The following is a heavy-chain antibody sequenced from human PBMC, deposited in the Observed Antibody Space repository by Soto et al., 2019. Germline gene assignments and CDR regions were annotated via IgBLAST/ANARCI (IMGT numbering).Heavy chain of an antibody. CDR1: LSLSTKKEG. J-gene: IGHJ4*02. CDR3: AHILASEYYDSSGHSFFAF. CDR2: IYWDDDK. V-gene: IGHV2-5*02. D-gene: IGHD3-22*01. Sequence: LSLSTKKEGGGWIRQPPGKALGWSALIYWDDDKRYSPSLKSRLSITKDTSKNQVVLTMTNMEPVDTATYYCAHILASEYYDSSGHSFFAFWGQGSPVTVS.